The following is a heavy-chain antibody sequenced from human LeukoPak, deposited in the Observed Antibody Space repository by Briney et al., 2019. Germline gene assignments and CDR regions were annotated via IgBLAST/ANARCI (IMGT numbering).Heavy chain of an antibody. V-gene: IGHV3-72*01. J-gene: IGHJ2*01. Sequence: GGSLRLSCAASGFTFSDHYMDWVRQAPGKGLEWVGRTRNKANSYATEYAASVKGRFTISRDDSKNSLYLQMNSLKTEDTAVYYCVRGGRYYYDSSNLDLWGRGALVTVSS. CDR3: VRGGRYYYDSSNLDL. D-gene: IGHD3-22*01. CDR2: TRNKANSYAT. CDR1: GFTFSDHY.